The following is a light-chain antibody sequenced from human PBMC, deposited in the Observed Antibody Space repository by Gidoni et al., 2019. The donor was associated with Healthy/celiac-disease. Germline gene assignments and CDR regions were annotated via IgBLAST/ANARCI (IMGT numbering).Light chain of an antibody. J-gene: IGKJ2*01. V-gene: IGKV4-1*01. Sequence: DIVMTQSPASLAVSLGERATINCKSSQSVLYSSNNKNYLAWYQQKPGQPPKLRIYWASTRESGVPDRFSGSGSGTDFTLTISSLQAEDVAVYYCQQYYSTPPTFXQXTKLXIK. CDR1: QSVLYSSNNKNY. CDR2: WAS. CDR3: QQYYSTPPT.